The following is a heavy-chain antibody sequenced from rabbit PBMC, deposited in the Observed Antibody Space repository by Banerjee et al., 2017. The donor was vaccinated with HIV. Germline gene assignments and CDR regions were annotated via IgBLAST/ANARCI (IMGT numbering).Heavy chain of an antibody. CDR1: GFSFSNRYV. CDR2: IYTGSGAT. D-gene: IGHD5-1*01. CDR3: ARDPGAFGDLPL. V-gene: IGHV1S43*01. Sequence: QSLEESGGDLVKPEGSLTLTCKASGFSFSNRYVMCWVRQAPGKGLEWVGCIYTGSGATYYANWVNGRFTISRSTSLNTVDLKVTSLTAADTATYFCARDPGAFGDLPLWGPGTLVTVS. J-gene: IGHJ6*01.